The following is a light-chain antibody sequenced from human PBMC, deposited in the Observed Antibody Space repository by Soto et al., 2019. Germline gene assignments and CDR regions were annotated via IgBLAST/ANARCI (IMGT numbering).Light chain of an antibody. V-gene: IGKV4-1*01. CDR3: QQYYGLPLS. CDR1: QSVLYSSNNKKY. Sequence: DIVMTQSPDSLAVSLGERATINCKSSQSVLYSSNNKKYLAWYQQKPGQPPKLLIYWASTRESGVPDRFSGSGSGTDFTLTISSLQAEDVAVYYCQQYYGLPLSFGGGTKVDIK. J-gene: IGKJ4*01. CDR2: WAS.